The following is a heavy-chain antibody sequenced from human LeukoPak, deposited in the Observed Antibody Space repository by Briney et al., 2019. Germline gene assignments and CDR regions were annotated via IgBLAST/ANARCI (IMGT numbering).Heavy chain of an antibody. CDR3: ARRSAYYDSSGYYQNNDY. D-gene: IGHD3-22*01. CDR1: GYTFTGYY. V-gene: IGHV1-2*02. J-gene: IGHJ4*02. Sequence: ASVKVSCKASGYTFTGYYMHWVRQAPGQGLEWMGWINPNSGGTNYAQKLQGRVTMTTDTSTSTAYMELRSLRSDDTAVYYCARRSAYYDSSGYYQNNDYWGQGTLVTVSS. CDR2: INPNSGGT.